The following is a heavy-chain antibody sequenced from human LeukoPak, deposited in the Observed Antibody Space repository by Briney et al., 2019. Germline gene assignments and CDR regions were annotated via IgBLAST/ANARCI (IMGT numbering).Heavy chain of an antibody. CDR1: GFTFSSYA. CDR2: IGASGGST. J-gene: IGHJ4*02. D-gene: IGHD6-19*01. Sequence: PGGSLRLSCAASGFTFSSYAMSWVRQAPGKGLEWVSGIGASGGSTYYADSVKGRFTISRDNSKNTLYLQMNSLRAEDTAVYYCAKKGTVAGTGYFDYWGQGTLVTASS. CDR3: AKKGTVAGTGYFDY. V-gene: IGHV3-23*01.